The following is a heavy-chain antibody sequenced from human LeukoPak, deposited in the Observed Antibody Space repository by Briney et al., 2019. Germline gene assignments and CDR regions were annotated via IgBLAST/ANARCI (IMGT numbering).Heavy chain of an antibody. Sequence: PSETLSLTCAVYGGSFSGYYWSWIRQPPGKGLEWIGEINHSGSTNYNPSLKSRVTISVDTSKNQFSLKLSSVTAADTAVYYCARTFWGKYIDYWGQGTLVTVSS. J-gene: IGHJ4*02. CDR2: INHSGST. CDR1: GGSFSGYY. D-gene: IGHD3-16*01. CDR3: ARTFWGKYIDY. V-gene: IGHV4-34*01.